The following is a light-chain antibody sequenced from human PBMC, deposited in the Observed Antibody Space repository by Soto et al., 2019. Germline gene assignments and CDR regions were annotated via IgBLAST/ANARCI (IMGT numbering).Light chain of an antibody. CDR2: GAS. CDR1: QSVSNKY. J-gene: IGKJ5*01. V-gene: IGKV3-20*01. Sequence: ILSKQSPGTLSLSPGDRDTLSCRASQSVSNKYLAWYQQKPGQAPRLLIYGASSRATGIPDRFSGSGSGTDFTLTISRLEPEDFAVYYCPQYGNSPVTSGQGALLAIK. CDR3: PQYGNSPVT.